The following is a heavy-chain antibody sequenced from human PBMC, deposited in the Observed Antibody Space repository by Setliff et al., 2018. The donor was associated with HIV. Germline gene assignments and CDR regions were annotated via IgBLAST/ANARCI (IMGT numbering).Heavy chain of an antibody. Sequence: GGSLRLSCVASGFTFSTYSMTWIRPAPGKGLEWVSYIRRGSSAIYYADSVKGRFTISRDNAKNSLYLQMSSLRAEDTAVYYCARDSSRGYLDLLSLKYYYSYYIDVWGKGTTVTVSS. V-gene: IGHV3-48*01. CDR2: IRRGSSAI. J-gene: IGHJ6*03. D-gene: IGHD3-9*01. CDR1: GFTFSTYS. CDR3: ARDSSRGYLDLLSLKYYYSYYIDV.